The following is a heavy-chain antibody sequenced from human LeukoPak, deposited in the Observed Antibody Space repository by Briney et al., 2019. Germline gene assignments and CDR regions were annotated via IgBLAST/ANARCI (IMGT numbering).Heavy chain of an antibody. V-gene: IGHV3-30*04. Sequence: GGSLRLSCAASGFTFSSYAMHWVRQAPGKGLEWVAVISYDGSNKYYADSVKGRFTISRDNAKNSLYLQMNNLRAEDTAVYYCARVWEYSGYDFGAIDYWGQGTLVTVSS. D-gene: IGHD5-12*01. J-gene: IGHJ4*02. CDR2: ISYDGSNK. CDR3: ARVWEYSGYDFGAIDY. CDR1: GFTFSSYA.